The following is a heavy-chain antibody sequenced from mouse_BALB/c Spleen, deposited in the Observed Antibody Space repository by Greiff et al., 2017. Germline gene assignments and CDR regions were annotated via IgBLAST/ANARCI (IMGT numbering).Heavy chain of an antibody. J-gene: IGHJ4*01. CDR1: GFTFSSYA. CDR3: ARRSYGNYPYYAMDY. D-gene: IGHD2-1*01. Sequence: EVMLVESGGGLVKPGGSLKLSCAASGFTFSSYAMSWVRQTPEKRLEWVASISSGGSTYYPDTVKGRFTISRDNAKNTLYLQMSSLKSEDTAMYYCARRSYGNYPYYAMDYWGQGTSVTVSS. V-gene: IGHV5-6-5*01. CDR2: ISSGGST.